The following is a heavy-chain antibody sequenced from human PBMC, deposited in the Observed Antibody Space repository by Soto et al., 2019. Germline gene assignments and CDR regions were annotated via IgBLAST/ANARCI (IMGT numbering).Heavy chain of an antibody. Sequence: GGSLRLSCAASGFTFSNAWMNWVRQAPGKGLEWVGRIKSKTDGGTTDYAAPVKGRFTISRDDSKNTLYLQMNSLKTEDTAVYYCTTEAPGSYLQLGYYYYYYMDVWGKGTTVTVSS. V-gene: IGHV3-15*07. CDR1: GFTFSNAW. CDR2: IKSKTDGGTT. CDR3: TTEAPGSYLQLGYYYYYYMDV. J-gene: IGHJ6*03. D-gene: IGHD5-18*01.